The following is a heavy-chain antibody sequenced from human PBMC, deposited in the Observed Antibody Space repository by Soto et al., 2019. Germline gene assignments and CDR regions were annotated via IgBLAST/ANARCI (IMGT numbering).Heavy chain of an antibody. Sequence: EVQLVESGGGLLQPGKSLRLSCVASGFTFEDYAMHWVRQVPGRGLEWVSGISWNGGTIGYADSVKGRFTISRDNAKNSLYLQMNSLRTEDTAFYYCAKDKGAVAGAVYFDYWGQGTLVSVSS. V-gene: IGHV3-9*01. D-gene: IGHD6-19*01. J-gene: IGHJ4*02. CDR2: ISWNGGTI. CDR1: GFTFEDYA. CDR3: AKDKGAVAGAVYFDY.